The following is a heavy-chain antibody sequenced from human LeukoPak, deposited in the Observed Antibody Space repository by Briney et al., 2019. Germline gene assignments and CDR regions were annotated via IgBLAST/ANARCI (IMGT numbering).Heavy chain of an antibody. CDR3: AKLQQWLVLGKSWFDC. CDR1: GFTFSSYA. Sequence: GGSLRLSCAASGFTFSSYAMSWVRQAPGKGLEWVSAISGSGGSTYYADSVKGRFTISRDNSKNTLYLQMNTLRAEDTAVYYCAKLQQWLVLGKSWFDCWGQGTLVTVSS. V-gene: IGHV3-23*01. J-gene: IGHJ4*02. D-gene: IGHD6-19*01. CDR2: ISGSGGST.